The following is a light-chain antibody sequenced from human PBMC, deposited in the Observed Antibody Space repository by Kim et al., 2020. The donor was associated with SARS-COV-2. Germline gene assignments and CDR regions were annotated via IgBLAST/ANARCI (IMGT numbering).Light chain of an antibody. Sequence: SYELTQPPSVSVSPGQTARITCSGDALPKKYAYWYQQKPGQAPVLVIYQDSKRPSGIPERFSGSSSGTTATLTIRGAQVVDEADYYCYSTDSSGNHRVFGGGTQLTVL. CDR3: YSTDSSGNHRV. CDR2: QDS. CDR1: ALPKKY. V-gene: IGLV3-10*01. J-gene: IGLJ3*02.